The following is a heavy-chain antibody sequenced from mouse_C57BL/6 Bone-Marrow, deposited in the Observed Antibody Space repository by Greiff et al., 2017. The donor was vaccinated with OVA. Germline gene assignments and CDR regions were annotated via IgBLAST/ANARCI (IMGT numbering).Heavy chain of an antibody. CDR3: ARQGWDEGAMDY. CDR2: ISTGGGST. CDR1: GFTFSAYY. J-gene: IGHJ4*01. Sequence: EVQVVESGGGLVQPGGSLKLSCAASGFTFSAYYMYWVRQTPEKRLEWVAYISTGGGSTYYPDTVKGRFTISRDNAKNTLYLQMSRLKSEDTAMYYCARQGWDEGAMDYWGQGTSVTVSS. V-gene: IGHV5-12*01. D-gene: IGHD4-1*01.